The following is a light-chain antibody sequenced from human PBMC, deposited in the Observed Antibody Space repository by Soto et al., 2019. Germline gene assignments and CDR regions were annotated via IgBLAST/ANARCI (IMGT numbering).Light chain of an antibody. J-gene: IGKJ3*01. CDR3: XQSYSTPFT. CDR1: QSISSY. CDR2: AAS. V-gene: IGKV1-39*01. Sequence: DIQMTQSPSSLSASVGDRVTITCRASQSISSYLNWYQQKPGKAPKLLIYAASSLQSGVPSRFSGSGSGTDFTLTISSLQPEDFAXYYCXQSYSTPFTFGPGTKVDIK.